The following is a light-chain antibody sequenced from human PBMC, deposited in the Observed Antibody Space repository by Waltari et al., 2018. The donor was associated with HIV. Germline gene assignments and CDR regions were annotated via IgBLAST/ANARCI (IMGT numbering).Light chain of an antibody. J-gene: IGKJ4*01. CDR1: QSIGNW. CDR3: QQISSASRT. V-gene: IGKV1-5*03. Sequence: DIQMTQSPSTLSASVGDRVPIPCRASQSIGNWWAWYQQKPGRAPKVLIYKASSLQSGVPSRFSGRGSETEFTLTISSLQPDDFATYYCQQISSASRTFGGGTKVEIK. CDR2: KAS.